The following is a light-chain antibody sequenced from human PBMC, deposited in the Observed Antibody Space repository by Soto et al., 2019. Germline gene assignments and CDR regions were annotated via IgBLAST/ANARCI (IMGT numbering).Light chain of an antibody. J-gene: IGKJ2*01. V-gene: IGKV3-11*01. CDR3: QQRSNLPPMYT. Sequence: EIVLTQSPATLSLSPGERATLSCRASQSVSSHLAWYQQKPGQAPRLLIYDASNRAAGIPARFSGSGSGTDFTLTISSLDPEDFAVYYCQQRSNLPPMYTFGQGTKLEIK. CDR2: DAS. CDR1: QSVSSH.